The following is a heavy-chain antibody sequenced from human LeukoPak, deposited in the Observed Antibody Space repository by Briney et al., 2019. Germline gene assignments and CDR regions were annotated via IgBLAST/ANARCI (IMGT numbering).Heavy chain of an antibody. D-gene: IGHD5-18*01. J-gene: IGHJ4*02. V-gene: IGHV3-23*01. Sequence: GRSLRLSCAASGFTFSSYAMSWVRQAPGKGLEWVSAISGSGGSTYYADSVKGRFTISRDDSKNTLYLQMNSLRAEDTAVYYCAKDRRIQLWLGFDYWGQGTLVTVSS. CDR1: GFTFSSYA. CDR2: ISGSGGST. CDR3: AKDRRIQLWLGFDY.